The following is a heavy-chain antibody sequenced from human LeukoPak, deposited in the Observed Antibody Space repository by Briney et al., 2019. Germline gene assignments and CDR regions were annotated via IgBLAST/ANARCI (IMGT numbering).Heavy chain of an antibody. D-gene: IGHD4-17*01. Sequence: PSETLSLTCTVSGDSISRSTYYWNWIRQPPGKGLEWIGYIYYSGSTNYNPSLKSRVTISVDTSKIQFSLKLSSVTAADTAVYYCARAVSASTVYYFDYWGQGTLVTVSS. CDR1: GDSISRSTYY. CDR3: ARAVSASTVYYFDY. J-gene: IGHJ4*02. V-gene: IGHV4-61*01. CDR2: IYYSGST.